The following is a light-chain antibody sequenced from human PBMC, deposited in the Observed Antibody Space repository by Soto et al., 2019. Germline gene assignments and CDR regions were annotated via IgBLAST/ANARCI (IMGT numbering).Light chain of an antibody. CDR1: QSVNSN. Sequence: EIVMTQSPATLSVSPGERATLSCRASQSVNSNLAWYQQKPGRAPRLLIYGASTRATGIPARFSGSGSGTEFTLTISSLQSEDFAVYDCQQYNNWPRTFGQGTKVEIK. CDR3: QQYNNWPRT. CDR2: GAS. J-gene: IGKJ1*01. V-gene: IGKV3-15*01.